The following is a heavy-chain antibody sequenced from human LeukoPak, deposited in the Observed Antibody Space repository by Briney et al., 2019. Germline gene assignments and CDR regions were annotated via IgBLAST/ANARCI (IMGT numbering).Heavy chain of an antibody. D-gene: IGHD2-2*01. CDR3: ARGDCSSTICYSPMDV. CDR1: GGSFSGYY. Sequence: SETLSLTCAVYGGSFSGYYWSWVRQPPGKGLEWIGEINHSGSTNYNPSLKSRVTISVDTSKNQFSLKLSSVTAADTAVYYCARGDCSSTICYSPMDVWGKGTTVTVSS. J-gene: IGHJ6*03. V-gene: IGHV4-34*01. CDR2: INHSGST.